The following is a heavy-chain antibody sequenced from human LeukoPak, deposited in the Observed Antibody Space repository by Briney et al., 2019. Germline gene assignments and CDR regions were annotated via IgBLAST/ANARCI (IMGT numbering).Heavy chain of an antibody. CDR2: ISWNSGSI. D-gene: IGHD3-10*01. CDR3: AKDTRHYYGSGSYFDY. J-gene: IGHJ4*02. CDR1: GFTFDDYA. V-gene: IGHV3-9*01. Sequence: GGSLRLSCAASGFTFDDYAMHWVRQAPGKGLEWVSGISWNSGSIGYADSAKGRFTISRDNAKNSLYLQMSSLRAEDTALYYCAKDTRHYYGSGSYFDYWGQGTLVTVSS.